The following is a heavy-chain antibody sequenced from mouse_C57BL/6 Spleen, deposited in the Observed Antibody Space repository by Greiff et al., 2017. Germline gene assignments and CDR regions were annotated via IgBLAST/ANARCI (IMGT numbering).Heavy chain of an antibody. Sequence: EVHLVESGGGLVKPGGSLKLSCAASGFTFSDYGMHWVRQAPEKGLEWVAYISSGSSTIYYADTVKGRFTISRDNAKNTLFLQMTSLRSEDTAMYYCARHSNYDAMDYWGQGTSVTVSS. V-gene: IGHV5-17*01. D-gene: IGHD2-5*01. CDR2: ISSGSSTI. J-gene: IGHJ4*01. CDR3: ARHSNYDAMDY. CDR1: GFTFSDYG.